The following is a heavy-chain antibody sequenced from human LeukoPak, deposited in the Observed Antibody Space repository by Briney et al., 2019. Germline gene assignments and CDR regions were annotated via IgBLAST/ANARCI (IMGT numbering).Heavy chain of an antibody. V-gene: IGHV1-69*04. CDR1: GGTFSSYA. CDR2: IIPIFGIA. Sequence: GASVKVSCKASGGTFSSYAISWVRQAPGQGLEWMGRIIPIFGIANYAQKFQGRVTITADKSTSTAYMELSRLRSDDTAVYYCARGRASSAHFDYWGQGTLVTVSS. CDR3: ARGRASSAHFDY. J-gene: IGHJ4*02.